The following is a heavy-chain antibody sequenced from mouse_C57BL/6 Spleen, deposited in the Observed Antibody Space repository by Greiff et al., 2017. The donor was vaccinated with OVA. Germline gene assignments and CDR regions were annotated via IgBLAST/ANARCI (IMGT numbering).Heavy chain of an antibody. CDR2: ISSGSSTI. V-gene: IGHV5-17*01. D-gene: IGHD2-3*01. CDR3: ARDDGYYAMDY. Sequence: EVQLVESGGGLVKPGGSLKLSCAASGFTFSDYGMHWVRQAPETGLEWVAYISSGSSTIYYADTVKGRFTISRDNAKNTLFLQMTSLRSEDTAMYYCARDDGYYAMDYWGQGTSVTVSS. CDR1: GFTFSDYG. J-gene: IGHJ4*01.